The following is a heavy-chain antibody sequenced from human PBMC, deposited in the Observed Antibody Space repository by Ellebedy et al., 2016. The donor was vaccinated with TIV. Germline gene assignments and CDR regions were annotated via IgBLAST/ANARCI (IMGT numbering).Heavy chain of an antibody. CDR2: ISGSGVST. J-gene: IGHJ4*02. CDR1: EFRFSSYA. D-gene: IGHD6-19*01. V-gene: IGHV3-23*01. CDR3: AKDRVALPGMGLDY. Sequence: GGSLRLSXAASEFRFSSYAMTWVRQAPGKGLEWVAAISGSGVSTYYADSVRGRFTISRDNSKNTLYLQMNTLRAEDTAVYYCAKDRVALPGMGLDYWGQGTLVTVSS.